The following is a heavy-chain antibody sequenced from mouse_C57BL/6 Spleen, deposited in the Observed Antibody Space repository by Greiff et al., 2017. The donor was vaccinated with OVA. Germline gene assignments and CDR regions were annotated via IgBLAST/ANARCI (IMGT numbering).Heavy chain of an antibody. CDR3: ARLLTGTMDY. Sequence: EVKVVESGGGLVKPGGSLTLSCAASGFTFSDYGMHWVRQAPETGLEWVAYISRGSSTIYYADPVKGRFTISRDNAKNTLFLQMTSLRSEDTAMYYCARLLTGTMDYWGQGTSVTVSS. J-gene: IGHJ4*01. CDR2: ISRGSSTI. D-gene: IGHD4-1*01. V-gene: IGHV5-17*01. CDR1: GFTFSDYG.